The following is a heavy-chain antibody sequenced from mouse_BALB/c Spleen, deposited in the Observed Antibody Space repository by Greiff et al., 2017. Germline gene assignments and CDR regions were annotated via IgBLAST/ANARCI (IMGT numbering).Heavy chain of an antibody. CDR1: GYSITSDYA. CDR2: ISYSGST. CDR3: ARETTGYYFDY. D-gene: IGHD2-12*01. V-gene: IGHV3-2*02. Sequence: VQLQQSGPGLVKPSQSLSLTCTVTGYSITSDYAWNWIRQFPGNKLEWMGYISYSGSTSYNPSLKSRISITRDTSKNQFFLQLNSLTTEDTATYYCARETTGYYFDYWGQGTTLTVSS. J-gene: IGHJ2*01.